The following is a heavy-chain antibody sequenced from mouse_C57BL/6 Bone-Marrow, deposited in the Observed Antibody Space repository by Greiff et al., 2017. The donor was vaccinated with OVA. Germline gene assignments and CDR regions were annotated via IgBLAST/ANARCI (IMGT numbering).Heavy chain of an antibody. CDR1: GFNIKNTY. J-gene: IGHJ1*03. Sequence: EVKVVESVAELVRPGASVKLSCTASGFNIKNTYMHWVKQRPEQGLEWIGRIDPANGNTKYAPKFQGKATITADTSSNTAYLQLSSLTSEDTAIYYCAPYYYGRGYFDVWGTGTTVTVSS. CDR2: IDPANGNT. D-gene: IGHD1-1*01. V-gene: IGHV14-3*01. CDR3: APYYYGRGYFDV.